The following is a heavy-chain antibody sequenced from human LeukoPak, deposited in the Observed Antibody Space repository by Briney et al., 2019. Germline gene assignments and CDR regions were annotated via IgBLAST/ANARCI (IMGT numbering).Heavy chain of an antibody. V-gene: IGHV3-66*01. CDR1: GLTVSSNY. D-gene: IGHD4-17*01. CDR3: ARDSTTTGAFDI. CDR2: IYSGGST. J-gene: IGHJ3*02. Sequence: GGSLRLSCAASGLTVSSNYMSWVRQAPGKGLEWVSVIYSGGSTYYADSVKGRFTISRDNSKNTLYLQMNSLRAEDTAVYYCARDSTTTGAFDIWGQGTMVTVSS.